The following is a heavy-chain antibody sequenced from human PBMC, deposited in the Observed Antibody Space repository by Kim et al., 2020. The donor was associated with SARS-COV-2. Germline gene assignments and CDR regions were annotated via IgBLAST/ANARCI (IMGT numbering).Heavy chain of an antibody. CDR1: GLTFSDQY. CDR3: TRVVEGSGRNDY. D-gene: IGHD5-12*01. J-gene: IGHJ4*02. V-gene: IGHV3-72*01. Sequence: GGSLRLSCEVSGLTFSDQYMDWIRQRPGKGLEWVARSRNRRQSYSTEYAASVRDRFIISRDGSGNSLYLRMNNLETEDTAVYFCTRVVEGSGRNDYWGLGTLVTVSA. CDR2: SRNRRQSYST.